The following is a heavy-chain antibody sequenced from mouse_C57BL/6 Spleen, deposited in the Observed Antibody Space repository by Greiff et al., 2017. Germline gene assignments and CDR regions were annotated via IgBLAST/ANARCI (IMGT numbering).Heavy chain of an antibody. Sequence: QVQLQQPGAELVKPGASVKMSCKASGYTFTSYWITWVKQRPGHGLEWIGDLYPAGGSTNYNEQFKSKSTLTVDTSSSTAYMQLSSLTSEDSAVYYCARDSNYEEDAMDYWGQGTTVTVSS. D-gene: IGHD2-5*01. J-gene: IGHJ4*01. V-gene: IGHV1-55*01. CDR2: LYPAGGST. CDR1: GYTFTSYW. CDR3: ARDSNYEEDAMDY.